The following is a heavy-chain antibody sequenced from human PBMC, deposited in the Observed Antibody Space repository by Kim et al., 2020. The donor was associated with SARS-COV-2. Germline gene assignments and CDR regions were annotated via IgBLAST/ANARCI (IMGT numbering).Heavy chain of an antibody. CDR1: GFTFGAYA. Sequence: SLRLSCVASGFTFGAYAMHWVRKAPGKGLEWVAGIWKSDNIYYADSVKGRFTISRDNAKNSLFLEMTGLRPEDTALYYCTRDLSGLDCTSTTCYAYGMDVWGQGTTVVVSS. V-gene: IGHV3-9*01. J-gene: IGHJ6*02. CDR3: TRDLSGLDCTSTTCYAYGMDV. D-gene: IGHD2-2*01. CDR2: IWKSDNI.